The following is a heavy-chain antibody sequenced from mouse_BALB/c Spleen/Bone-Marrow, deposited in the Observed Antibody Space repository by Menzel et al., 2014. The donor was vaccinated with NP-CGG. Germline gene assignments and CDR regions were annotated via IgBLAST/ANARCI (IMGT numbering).Heavy chain of an antibody. CDR2: IRLKSNNYAT. J-gene: IGHJ4*01. CDR3: TRRGRGYAMDY. CDR1: GFTFSNYW. V-gene: IGHV6-6*02. Sequence: EVQGVESGGGLVQPGGSMKLSCVASGFTFSNYWMNWVRQSPEKGLEWVAEIRLKSNNYATHYAESVKGRFTISRDDSKSSVYLQMNNLRAEDTGNYYCTRRGRGYAMDYWGQGTSVTVSS.